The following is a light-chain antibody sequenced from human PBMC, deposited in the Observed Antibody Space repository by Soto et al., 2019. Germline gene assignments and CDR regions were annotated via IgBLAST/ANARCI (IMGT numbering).Light chain of an antibody. CDR2: DAS. CDR3: QQYDNYRA. J-gene: IGKJ1*01. Sequence: DIPVTQSPSTLSASVRERVTITCRASQSISRWLAWYQQKPGKAPKLLIYDASTLESGVPSRFSGSGSGTEFTLAISSLQPDDFATYYCQQYDNYRAFGQGTKVDIK. CDR1: QSISRW. V-gene: IGKV1-5*01.